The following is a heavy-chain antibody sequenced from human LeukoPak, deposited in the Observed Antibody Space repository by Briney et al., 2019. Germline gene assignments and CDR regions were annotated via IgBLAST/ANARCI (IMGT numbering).Heavy chain of an antibody. J-gene: IGHJ4*02. D-gene: IGHD3-22*01. CDR2: INPNSSGT. CDR1: GYTFTGYY. V-gene: IGHV1-2*02. CDR3: ARDISGCYATSGPLDY. Sequence: ASVKVSCKASGYTFTGYYMHWVRQAPGQGLEWMGWINPNSSGTNFAQKFQGRVTMTRDTSITTAYMELSSLRSDDTALYYCARDISGCYATSGPLDYWGQGTLVTVSS.